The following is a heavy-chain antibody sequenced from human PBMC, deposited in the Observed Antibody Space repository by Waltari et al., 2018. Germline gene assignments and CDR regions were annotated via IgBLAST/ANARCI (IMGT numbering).Heavy chain of an antibody. CDR2: INHSGST. CDR1: GGSFSGYY. V-gene: IGHV4-34*01. D-gene: IGHD4-17*01. J-gene: IGHJ4*02. CDR3: ARVNSYGDKRAAY. Sequence: QVQLQQWGAGLLKPSETLSLTCAVYGGSFSGYYWSWIRQPPGKGLEWIGEINHSGSTNYNPSLKSRVTISVDTSKNQFSLKLSSVTAADTAVYYCARVNSYGDKRAAYWGQGTLVTVSS.